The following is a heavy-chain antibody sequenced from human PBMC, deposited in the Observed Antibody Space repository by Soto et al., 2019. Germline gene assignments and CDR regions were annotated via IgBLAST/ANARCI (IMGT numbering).Heavy chain of an antibody. CDR3: ATDYPASIASVIWSLTPIDY. Sequence: EVQLLASGGGLVQPGGSLRLSCAASGFTFSSYAITWVRQAPGKGLEWVSLICDTGLHTHYADSVTGRFTISRDNSRNIVYLEMSSLRIEDTAIYYCATDYPASIASVIWSLTPIDYWGQGKLVAVSS. J-gene: IGHJ4*02. V-gene: IGHV3-23*01. CDR2: ICDTGLHT. D-gene: IGHD2-21*02. CDR1: GFTFSSYA.